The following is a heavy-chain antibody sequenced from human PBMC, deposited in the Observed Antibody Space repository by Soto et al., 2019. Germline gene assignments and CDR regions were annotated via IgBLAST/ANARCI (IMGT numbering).Heavy chain of an antibody. CDR3: ARGVVPAASPYYYYYYMDV. V-gene: IGHV4-59*01. CDR1: GGSISSYY. J-gene: IGHJ6*03. CDR2: IYYSGST. D-gene: IGHD2-2*01. Sequence: QVQLQESGPGLVKPSETLSLTCTVSGGSISSYYWSWIRQPPGKGLEWIGYIYYSGSTNYNPSLKILVTISVDTSKNQFSLKLSSVTAADTAVYYCARGVVPAASPYYYYYYMDVCGKGTTVTVSS.